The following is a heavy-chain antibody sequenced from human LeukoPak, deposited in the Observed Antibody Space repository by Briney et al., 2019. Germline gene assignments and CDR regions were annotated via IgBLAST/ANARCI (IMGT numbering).Heavy chain of an antibody. J-gene: IGHJ4*02. Sequence: ASVKVSCKASGYSFTDYFIHWVRQAPGQGLEWMGIINPSGGSTSYAQKFQGRVTMTRDMSTSTVYMELSSLRSEDTAVYYCARDGPAAGTGVAYAFDYWGQGTLVTVSS. CDR3: ARDGPAAGTGVAYAFDY. D-gene: IGHD6-13*01. V-gene: IGHV1-46*01. CDR1: GYSFTDYF. CDR2: INPSGGST.